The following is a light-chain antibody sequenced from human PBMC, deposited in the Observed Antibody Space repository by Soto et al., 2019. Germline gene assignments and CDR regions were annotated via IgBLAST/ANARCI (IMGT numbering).Light chain of an antibody. CDR2: DAS. V-gene: IGKV1-5*01. Sequence: DIQRTQSPSTLSSSVVDIFTITCRASQSISSWLAWYQQKPGKAPKLLIYDASSLESGVPSRFSGSGSGTEFTLTISSLQPDGFATYYCQQYNSYSWTFGQGTKVDIK. CDR3: QQYNSYSWT. CDR1: QSISSW. J-gene: IGKJ1*01.